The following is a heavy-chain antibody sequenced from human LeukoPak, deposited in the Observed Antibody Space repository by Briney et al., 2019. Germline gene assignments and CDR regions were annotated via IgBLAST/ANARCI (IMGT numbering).Heavy chain of an antibody. Sequence: ASVKVSCKASGYTFTNYGFSWVRQAPGQGLEWMGWISPYNGNTNYAQKLQGRVTMNTDTSTSTAYMELRSLISDDTAIYYCARVSSSWYYFDYWGQGTLVTVSS. CDR3: ARVSSSWYYFDY. J-gene: IGHJ4*02. V-gene: IGHV1-18*01. D-gene: IGHD6-13*01. CDR2: ISPYNGNT. CDR1: GYTFTNYG.